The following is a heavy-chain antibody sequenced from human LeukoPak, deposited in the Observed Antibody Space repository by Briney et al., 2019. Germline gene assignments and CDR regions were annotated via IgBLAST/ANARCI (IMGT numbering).Heavy chain of an antibody. CDR1: GFSFSSSW. CDR2: IKNDGSDK. Sequence: GGSLRLSCEASGFSFSSSWMTWVRQAPGKGLEWVATIKNDGSDKYYVDSVKGRFTLSRDNAKSSLYLQMNSLRVEDTAVYYCADLGYTDGGQGTLVTISS. D-gene: IGHD2-15*01. V-gene: IGHV3-7*01. CDR3: ADLGYTD. J-gene: IGHJ4*02.